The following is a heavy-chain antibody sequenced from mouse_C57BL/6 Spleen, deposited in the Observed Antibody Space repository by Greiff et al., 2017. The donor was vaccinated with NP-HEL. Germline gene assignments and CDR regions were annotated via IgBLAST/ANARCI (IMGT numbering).Heavy chain of an antibody. CDR2: IYPRDGDT. CDR3: ARGGGYAVYAMDY. Sequence: VQLQQSGAELVKPGASVKISCKASGYAFSSYWMNWVKQRPGKGLEWIGQIYPRDGDTNYNGKFKGKATLTADKSSSTAYMQLSSLTSEDSAVYFCARGGGYAVYAMDYWGQGTSVTVSS. J-gene: IGHJ4*01. CDR1: GYAFSSYW. V-gene: IGHV1-80*01. D-gene: IGHD2-2*01.